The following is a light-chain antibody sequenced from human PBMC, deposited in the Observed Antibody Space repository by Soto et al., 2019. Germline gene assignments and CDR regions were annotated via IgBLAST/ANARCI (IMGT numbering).Light chain of an antibody. CDR2: GAS. CDR3: QKYNEWPLT. CDR1: QSVNSM. Sequence: EIVMTQSPATLSLSXGERATLSXXASQSVNSMLAWYQQKPGQAPRLLIYGASTRATGIPARFSGSGSGTEFTLTISSLQSEDFAVYYCQKYNEWPLTFGGGTKVDI. J-gene: IGKJ4*01. V-gene: IGKV3-15*01.